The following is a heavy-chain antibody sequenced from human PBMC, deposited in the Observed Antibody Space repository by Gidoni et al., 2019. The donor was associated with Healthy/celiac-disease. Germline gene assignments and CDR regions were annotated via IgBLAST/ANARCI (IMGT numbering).Heavy chain of an antibody. Sequence: EVQLLESGGGLVPPGGSLRLPWSASRLPFSSFALSWVRQAPGKGLEWVSAISGSGGSTYYADSVKGRFTISRDNSKNTLYLQMNSLRAEDTAVYYCAKDQIVATYFDYWGQGTLVTVSS. D-gene: IGHD5-12*01. V-gene: IGHV3-23*01. CDR1: RLPFSSFA. CDR3: AKDQIVATYFDY. J-gene: IGHJ4*02. CDR2: ISGSGGST.